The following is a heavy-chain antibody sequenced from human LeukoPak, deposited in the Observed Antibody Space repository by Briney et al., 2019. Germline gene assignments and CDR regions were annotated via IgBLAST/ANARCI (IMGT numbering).Heavy chain of an antibody. CDR3: ARGLVVVAAILTGWFDP. Sequence: SETLSLTCTVSGGSISSGGYYWSWVRQHPGKGLEWIGYIYYSGSTYYNPSLKSRVTISVDTSKSQFSLKLSSVTAADTAVYYCARGLVVVAAILTGWFDPWGQGTLVTVSS. CDR1: GGSISSGGYY. J-gene: IGHJ5*02. D-gene: IGHD2-15*01. CDR2: IYYSGST. V-gene: IGHV4-31*03.